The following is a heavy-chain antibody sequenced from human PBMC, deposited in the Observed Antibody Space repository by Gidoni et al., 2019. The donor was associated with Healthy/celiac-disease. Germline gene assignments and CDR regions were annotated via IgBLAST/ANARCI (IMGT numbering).Heavy chain of an antibody. D-gene: IGHD6-13*01. V-gene: IGHV3-23*01. CDR2: ISGSGGST. J-gene: IGHJ4*02. CDR1: GFTFSSYA. CDR3: AKVFRGLGLPGYSSSWRCKGGYYFDY. Sequence: EVQLLESGGGLVQPGGSLRLSCAASGFTFSSYAMSWVRQAPGKGLEWVSAISGSGGSTYYADSVKGRFTISRDNSKNTLYLQMNSLRAEDTAVYYCAKVFRGLGLPGYSSSWRCKGGYYFDYWGQGTLVTVSS.